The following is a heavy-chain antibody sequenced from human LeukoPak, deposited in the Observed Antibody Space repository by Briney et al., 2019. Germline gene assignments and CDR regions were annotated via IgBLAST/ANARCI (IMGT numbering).Heavy chain of an antibody. Sequence: SVRVSCKASGGTFSSYAISWVRQAPGQGLEWMGGIIPIFGTANYAQKFQGRVTITADESTSTAYMELSSLRSEDTAVYYCARDRRDIVVVPAATRNYYYYGMDVWGQGTTVTVSS. CDR1: GGTFSSYA. CDR2: IIPIFGTA. J-gene: IGHJ6*02. V-gene: IGHV1-69*01. CDR3: ARDRRDIVVVPAATRNYYYYGMDV. D-gene: IGHD2-2*01.